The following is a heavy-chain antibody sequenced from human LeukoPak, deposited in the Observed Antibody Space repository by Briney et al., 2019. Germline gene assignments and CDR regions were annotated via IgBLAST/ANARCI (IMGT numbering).Heavy chain of an antibody. CDR3: ATSTLILRLIFDY. J-gene: IGHJ4*02. CDR1: GFTFSKYG. D-gene: IGHD4-17*01. V-gene: IGHV3-30*03. CDR2: ISFDINDR. Sequence: GRSLRLSCAASGFTFSKYGMHWVRQAPGKGLEWVASISFDINDRKYAESVRGRFTISRGNSKNTLYLQMNSLRAEDTAVYYCATSTLILRLIFDYWGQGTLVTVSS.